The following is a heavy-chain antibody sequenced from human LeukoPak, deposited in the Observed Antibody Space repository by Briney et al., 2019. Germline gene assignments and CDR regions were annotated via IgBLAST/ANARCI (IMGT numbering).Heavy chain of an antibody. CDR1: GFSVSSNY. Sequence: QSGGSLRLSCAVSGFSVSSNYMNWVRQAPEKGLEWVASIKEDGSEKYYVDSVKGRFTISRDNANYLVYLQMNSLRAEDTAVYYCARECLQGYHESSGFEYWGHGTLVTVSS. CDR2: IKEDGSEK. D-gene: IGHD3-22*01. V-gene: IGHV3-7*01. J-gene: IGHJ4*01. CDR3: ARECLQGYHESSGFEY.